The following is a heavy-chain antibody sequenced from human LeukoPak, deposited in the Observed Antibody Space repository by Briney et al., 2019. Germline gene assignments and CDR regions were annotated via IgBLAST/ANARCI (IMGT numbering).Heavy chain of an antibody. D-gene: IGHD4-23*01. CDR3: ARDMDQITPGIDYYYYYMDV. V-gene: IGHV1-46*01. Sequence: ASVKVSCKASGYTFTSYYMHWVRQAPGQGLEWMGIINPSGGSTSYAQKFQGRVTMTRDTSTSTVYMELSSLRSEDTAVYYCARDMDQITPGIDYYYYYMDVWGKGTTVIVSS. CDR2: INPSGGST. J-gene: IGHJ6*03. CDR1: GYTFTSYY.